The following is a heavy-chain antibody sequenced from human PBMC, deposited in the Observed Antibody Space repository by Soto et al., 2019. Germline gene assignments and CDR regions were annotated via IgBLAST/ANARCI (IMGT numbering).Heavy chain of an antibody. D-gene: IGHD3-16*01. V-gene: IGHV1-18*01. CDR2: ISAYNGNT. Sequence: QVQLVQSGAEVKKPGASVKVSCKASGYTFTNFGISWVRQAPGQGLEWMGWISAYNGNTNYAQKFQGRVTMTTDTARSTAYMEGRSLRFDDTAVYYGARGGTPIDYGGQGTLVTVSS. CDR1: GYTFTNFG. CDR3: ARGGTPIDY. J-gene: IGHJ4*02.